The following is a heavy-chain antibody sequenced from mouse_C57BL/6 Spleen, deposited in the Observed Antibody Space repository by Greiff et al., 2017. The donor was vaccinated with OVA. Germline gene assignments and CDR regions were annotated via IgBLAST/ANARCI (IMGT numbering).Heavy chain of an antibody. CDR2: ILPGSGST. J-gene: IGHJ4*01. Sequence: QVQLQQSGAELMKPGASVTLSCKATGYTFTGYWIEWVKQRPGHGLEWIGEILPGSGSTNYNAKFTGKATFTADTYSTTASKQISSLSTEDSAIYYCASWGYDFYAMDYWGQGTSVTVAS. CDR3: ASWGYDFYAMDY. V-gene: IGHV1-9*01. D-gene: IGHD3-1*01. CDR1: GYTFTGYW.